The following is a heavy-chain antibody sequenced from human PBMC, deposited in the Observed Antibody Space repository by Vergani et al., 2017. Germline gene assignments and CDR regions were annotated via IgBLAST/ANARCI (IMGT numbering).Heavy chain of an antibody. Sequence: QMQLQESGPGLVKASETPSLPCTVSGDSIISRSYYWGWIRQPPGKGLEWIGSIYNSGNGDSSSSLKSRVTISADTSKNQFSLRLTSVTAADTAVYYCASGKYYSDSTSHFRGRYFDVWGRGTLVTVPS. CDR2: IYNSGNG. J-gene: IGHJ2*01. CDR1: GDSIISRSYY. D-gene: IGHD3-16*01. CDR3: ASGKYYSDSTSHFRGRYFDV. V-gene: IGHV4-39*01.